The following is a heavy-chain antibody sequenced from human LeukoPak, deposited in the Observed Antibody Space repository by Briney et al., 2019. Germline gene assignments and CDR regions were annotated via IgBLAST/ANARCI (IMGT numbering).Heavy chain of an antibody. CDR2: ISAYNGNT. Sequence: ASVTVSCTASGYTFTSYGISWVRQAPGQGLEWMGWISAYNGNTNYAQKLQGRVTMTTDTSTSTAYMELRSLRSDDTAVYYCARELYDYVWGSYREYYFDYWGQGTLVTVSS. CDR1: GYTFTSYG. V-gene: IGHV1-18*01. CDR3: ARELYDYVWGSYREYYFDY. J-gene: IGHJ4*02. D-gene: IGHD3-16*02.